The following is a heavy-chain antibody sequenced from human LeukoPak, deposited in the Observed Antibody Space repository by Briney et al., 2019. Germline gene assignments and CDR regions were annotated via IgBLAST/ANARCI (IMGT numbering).Heavy chain of an antibody. J-gene: IGHJ4*02. D-gene: IGHD2-8*01. CDR2: ISDSDDR. CDR3: AKMLYAILKHGEPLDH. V-gene: IGHV3-23*01. CDR1: GFTFSTYA. Sequence: GGSLRLSCAGSGFTFSTYAMSWVRQAPGKGLEWVAGISDSDDRYYADSVKGRFTVTRDNPKNMLYLQMNSLRAEDTAIYYCAKMLYAILKHGEPLDHWGQGTLVTVSS.